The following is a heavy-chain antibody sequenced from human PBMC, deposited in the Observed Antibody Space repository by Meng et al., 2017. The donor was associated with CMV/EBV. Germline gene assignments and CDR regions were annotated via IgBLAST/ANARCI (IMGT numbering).Heavy chain of an antibody. D-gene: IGHD6-13*01. CDR3: ARGGIAAAGLH. J-gene: IGHJ4*02. CDR2: IYYSGST. CDR1: GGSISSSIYY. V-gene: IGHV4-39*07. Sequence: RQPQCAGPGLVKPSETLSLTCTVSGGSISSSIYYWGWIRQPPGKGLEWIGSIYYSGSTYYNPSLKSRVTISVDTSKNQFSLKLSSVTAADTAVYYCARGGIAAAGLHWGQGTLVTVSS.